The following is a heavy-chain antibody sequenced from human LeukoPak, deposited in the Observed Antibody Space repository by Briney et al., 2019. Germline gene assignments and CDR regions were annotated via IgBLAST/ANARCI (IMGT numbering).Heavy chain of an antibody. CDR2: IYYSGST. V-gene: IGHV4-59*01. Sequence: SETLSLTCTVSGGSISSYYWSWIRQPPGKGLEWIGYIYYSGSTNYHPSLKSRVTISVDTSKNQFSLKLSSVTAADTAVYYCARYSSSWYGFDYWGQGTLVTVSS. J-gene: IGHJ4*02. D-gene: IGHD6-13*01. CDR1: GGSISSYY. CDR3: ARYSSSWYGFDY.